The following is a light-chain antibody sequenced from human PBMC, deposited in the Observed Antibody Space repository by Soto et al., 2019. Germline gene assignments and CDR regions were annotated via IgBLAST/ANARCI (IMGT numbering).Light chain of an antibody. CDR3: QQYNNWPRT. CDR2: GAS. J-gene: IGKJ1*01. Sequence: EIVMTQSPATLSVSPGERATLSCRASQSVSSNLAWYQQKPGKAPRLLIYGASTRATGIPARFSGSGSGTEFTLTISSLQSAEFAVYYCQQYNNWPRTFGQGTKVEIK. V-gene: IGKV3-15*01. CDR1: QSVSSN.